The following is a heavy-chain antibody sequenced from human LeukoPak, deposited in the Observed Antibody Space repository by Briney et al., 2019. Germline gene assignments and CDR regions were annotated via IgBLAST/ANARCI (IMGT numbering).Heavy chain of an antibody. J-gene: IGHJ5*02. CDR2: IYTSGST. D-gene: IGHD3-3*01. Sequence: SETLSLTCTVSGGSISSYYWSWIRQPAGKGLEWIGRIYTSGSTNYNPSLKSRVTMSVDTSKNQFSLKLSSVTAADTAVYYCASSLRSPHYDFWSGCWYWFDPWGQGTLVTVSS. V-gene: IGHV4-4*07. CDR3: ASSLRSPHYDFWSGCWYWFDP. CDR1: GGSISSYY.